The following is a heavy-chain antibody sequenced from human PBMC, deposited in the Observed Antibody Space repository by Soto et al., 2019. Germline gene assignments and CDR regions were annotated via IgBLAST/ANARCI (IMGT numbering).Heavy chain of an antibody. D-gene: IGHD3-22*01. J-gene: IGHJ4*02. CDR3: ATYPRDYYDSSGYYYDY. CDR1: GGSISSGDYY. Sequence: QVQLQESGPGLVKPSQTLSLTCTVSGGSISSGDYYWSWIRQPPGKGLEWIGYIYYSGSTYYNPCLKRRVTISVDTSKNQFSLKLSSVTAADTAVYYCATYPRDYYDSSGYYYDYWGQGTLVTVSS. V-gene: IGHV4-30-4*01. CDR2: IYYSGST.